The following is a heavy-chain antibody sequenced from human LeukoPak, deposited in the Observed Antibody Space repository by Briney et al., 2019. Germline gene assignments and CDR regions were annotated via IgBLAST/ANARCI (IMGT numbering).Heavy chain of an antibody. CDR3: ARGHHKALGYYYYYGMDV. CDR1: GYTFTSYG. Sequence: ASVKVSCKASGYTFTSYGISWVRQAPGQGLEWMGWISAYNGNTNYAQKLQGRVTMTTDTSTSTAYMELRSLRSDDTAVYYCARGHHKALGYYYYYGMDVWGQGTTVTVSS. CDR2: ISAYNGNT. J-gene: IGHJ6*02. V-gene: IGHV1-18*01.